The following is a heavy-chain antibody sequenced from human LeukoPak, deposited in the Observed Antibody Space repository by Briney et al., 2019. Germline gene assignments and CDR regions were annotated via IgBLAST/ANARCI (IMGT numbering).Heavy chain of an antibody. CDR1: GFTFSPYA. Sequence: GGTLRLSCEASGFTFSPYAMNWVRQAPGKGLEWVSYISGSGTTIYYADSVKGRFTISRDNAKNSLCLQMNSLRVEDTAFYYCVRDPPICSGGTCYSNWGQGTLVTVSS. D-gene: IGHD2-15*01. CDR3: VRDPPICSGGTCYSN. V-gene: IGHV3-48*01. J-gene: IGHJ4*02. CDR2: ISGSGTTI.